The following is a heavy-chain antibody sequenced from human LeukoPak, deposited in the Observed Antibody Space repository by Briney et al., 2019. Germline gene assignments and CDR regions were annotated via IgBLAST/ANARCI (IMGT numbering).Heavy chain of an antibody. CDR3: ARQRIQLWQYNWFDP. Sequence: GASVKVSFKASGYTFTSYGISWVRQAPGQGLEWMGWISAYNGNTNYAQKLQGRVTMTTDTSTSTAYMELRSLGSDDTAVYYCARQRIQLWQYNWFDPWGQGTLVTVSS. CDR2: ISAYNGNT. J-gene: IGHJ5*02. V-gene: IGHV1-18*01. CDR1: GYTFTSYG. D-gene: IGHD5-18*01.